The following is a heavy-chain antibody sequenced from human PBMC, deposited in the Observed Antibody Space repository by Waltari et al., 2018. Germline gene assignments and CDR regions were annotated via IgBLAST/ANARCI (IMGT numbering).Heavy chain of an antibody. D-gene: IGHD2-15*01. CDR1: GYSISRGYS. CDR3: ARPNLGYCSGGSCYWFDP. J-gene: IGHJ5*02. V-gene: IGHV4-38-2*01. CDR2: IYHSGST. Sequence: QVQLQESGPGLVKPSETLSLTCAVSGYSISRGYSWAWVRKRPGRGLEWIGSIYHSGSTYYNPSLKSRVTISVDTSKNQFSLKLSSVTAADTAVYYCARPNLGYCSGGSCYWFDPWGQGTLVTVSS.